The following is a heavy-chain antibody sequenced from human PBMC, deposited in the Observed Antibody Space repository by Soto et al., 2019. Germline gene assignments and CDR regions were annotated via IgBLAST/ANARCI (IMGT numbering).Heavy chain of an antibody. CDR2: ISNGGTTT. CDR1: GLTFTSYA. D-gene: IGHD6-6*01. V-gene: IGHV3-23*01. CDR3: ALVLGTSSQPHYYYGMDV. Sequence: GGSLRLSCAASGLTFTSYAMSWVRQAPGKGLEWVSTISNGGTTTYYADSVKGRFIISRDNSKNTLSLQMDSLRVDDTAVYYCALVLGTSSQPHYYYGMDVWGQGTTVTVSS. J-gene: IGHJ6*02.